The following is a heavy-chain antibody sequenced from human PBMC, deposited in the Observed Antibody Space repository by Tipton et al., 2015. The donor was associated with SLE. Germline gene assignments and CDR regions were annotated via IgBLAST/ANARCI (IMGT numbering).Heavy chain of an antibody. V-gene: IGHV5-51*03. D-gene: IGHD1-20*01. CDR2: IFPADSET. CDR1: GYSFTNYW. CDR3: ATHRVTGTDPLDY. Sequence: VQLVQSGAEVKKPGESLRISCKDSGYSFTNYWIGWVRQMPGKGLEWMGLIFPADSETRYSPSFQGQVTISADKSITTAYLQWNILKASDTAMYYCATHRVTGTDPLDYWGQGTLVTVSS. J-gene: IGHJ4*02.